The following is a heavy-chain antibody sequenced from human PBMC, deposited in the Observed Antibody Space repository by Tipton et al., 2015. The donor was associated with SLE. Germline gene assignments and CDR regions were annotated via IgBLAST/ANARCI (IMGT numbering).Heavy chain of an antibody. CDR1: GYSISSGYY. D-gene: IGHD6-19*01. CDR2: INHSGST. V-gene: IGHV4-34*01. CDR3: ARGVIAVAGPYYYYYYGMDV. Sequence: TLSLTCAVSGYSISSGYYWSWIRQPPGKGLEWIGEINHSGSTNYNPSLKSRVTISVDTSKNQFSLKLSSVTAADTAVYYCARGVIAVAGPYYYYYYGMDVGGQGTTVTVSS. J-gene: IGHJ6*02.